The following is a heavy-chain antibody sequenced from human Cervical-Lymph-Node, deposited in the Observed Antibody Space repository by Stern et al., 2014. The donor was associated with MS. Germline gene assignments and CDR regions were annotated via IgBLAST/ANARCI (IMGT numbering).Heavy chain of an antibody. D-gene: IGHD4-17*01. J-gene: IGHJ4*02. CDR1: GAPITTNH. Sequence: QVQLVQSGPGLVKPSETLSLTCVVSGAPITTNHWSWIRQSPGKGLEWIANVHYSGTSSYNPALQSRVTTAIDTSTKPFPPRLSSVTAADTAVYFCASCDGYSFASWGQGTLVTVSS. CDR3: ASCDGYSFAS. CDR2: VHYSGTS. V-gene: IGHV4-59*08.